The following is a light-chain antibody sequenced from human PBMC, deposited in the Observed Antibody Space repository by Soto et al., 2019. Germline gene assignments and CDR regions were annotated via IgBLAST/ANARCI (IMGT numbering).Light chain of an antibody. J-gene: IGKJ4*01. Sequence: DIQLTQSPSFLPASVGDRVTITCRASQGVGNYLAWYQQRPGKAPNLLIYDASTLHSGVPSRFSGSGSGTEFTLTISSLQPEDFATYYCQQLASYVPLTFGGGTKVQIK. V-gene: IGKV1-9*01. CDR1: QGVGNY. CDR2: DAS. CDR3: QQLASYVPLT.